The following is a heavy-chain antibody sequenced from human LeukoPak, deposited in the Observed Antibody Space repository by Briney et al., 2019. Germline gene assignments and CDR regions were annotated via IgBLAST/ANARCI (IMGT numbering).Heavy chain of an antibody. V-gene: IGHV3-23*01. D-gene: IGHD2-21*01. CDR2: ISGSGGST. Sequence: TGGSLRLSCAASGFTFSSYSMNWVRQAPGKGLEWVSAISGSGGSTYYADSEKGRFTISRDNSKNTLYLQMNSLRAEDTAVYYCAKAPFPVHTFDYWGQGTLVTVSS. CDR3: AKAPFPVHTFDY. J-gene: IGHJ4*02. CDR1: GFTFSSYS.